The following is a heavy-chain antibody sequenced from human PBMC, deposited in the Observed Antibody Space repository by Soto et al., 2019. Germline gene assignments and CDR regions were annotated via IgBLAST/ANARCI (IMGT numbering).Heavy chain of an antibody. CDR2: INKDVSEK. CDR1: GFTFSSGYTFSSFW. J-gene: IGHJ4*02. D-gene: IGHD6-19*01. Sequence: VQLVESGGGSVQPGGSLRLSCAASGFTFSSGYTFSSFWMSWVRQPPGKGMEWVANINKDVSEKYYMDSVKGRFTISIDNAKKSLYLQMDSLRADDTAIYYCVIDRRVEHWFSYWCQGNLVTAPS. CDR3: VIDRRVEHWFSY. V-gene: IGHV3-7*03.